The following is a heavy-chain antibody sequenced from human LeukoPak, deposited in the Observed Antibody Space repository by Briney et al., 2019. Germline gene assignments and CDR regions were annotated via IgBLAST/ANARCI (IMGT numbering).Heavy chain of an antibody. CDR1: GGSISSYY. CDR2: IYTSGST. D-gene: IGHD6-13*01. V-gene: IGHV4-4*07. CDR3: AYMKGSSWHYFDY. Sequence: SETLSLTCTVSGGSISSYYWSWIRQPAGKGLEWIGRIYTSGSTDYNPSLKSRVTISVDKSKNQFSLKLSSVTAADTAVYYCAYMKGSSWHYFDYWGQGTLVTVSS. J-gene: IGHJ4*02.